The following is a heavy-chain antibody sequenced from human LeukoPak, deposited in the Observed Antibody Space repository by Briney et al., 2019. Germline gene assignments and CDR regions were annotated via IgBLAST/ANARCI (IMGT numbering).Heavy chain of an antibody. J-gene: IGHJ3*01. V-gene: IGHV3-7*03. CDR2: IKQDGDTN. D-gene: IGHD2-21*02. Sequence: GGSLRLSCAASGFIFATYWITWVRPAPGNWLQWVANIKQDGDTNYYVDSVKGRFTISRDNARNSLYLQMNSLRAEDTAVYYCATYCGGDCYSPHDAFDFWGQGTMVTVSS. CDR3: ATYCGGDCYSPHDAFDF. CDR1: GFIFATYW.